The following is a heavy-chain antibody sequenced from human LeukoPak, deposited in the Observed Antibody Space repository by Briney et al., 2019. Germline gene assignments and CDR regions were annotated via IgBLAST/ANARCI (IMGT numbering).Heavy chain of an antibody. V-gene: IGHV1-2*04. Sequence: AASVKVSRKASGYTFTGYYMHWVRQAPGQGLEWMGWINPNSGGTNYAQKFQGWVTMTRDTSISTAYMELSRLRSDDTAVYYCARGGLSANYYYYGMDVWGQGTTVTVSS. CDR3: ARGGLSANYYYYGMDV. CDR1: GYTFTGYY. J-gene: IGHJ6*02. CDR2: INPNSGGT.